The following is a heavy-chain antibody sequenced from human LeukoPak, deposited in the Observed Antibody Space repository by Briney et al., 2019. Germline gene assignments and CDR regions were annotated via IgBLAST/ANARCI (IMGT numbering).Heavy chain of an antibody. D-gene: IGHD3-10*01. Sequence: GASVKVSCKAFGYTFTSNYMHWVRQAPGQGPEWMGVISPSGGSTTYAQKFQGRVTLTRDMSTSTVYMELSSLRSEDTAVYYCARFRREPFGELSLIRDDAFDIWGQGTMVTVSS. CDR2: ISPSGGST. J-gene: IGHJ3*02. CDR3: ARFRREPFGELSLIRDDAFDI. CDR1: GYTFTSNY. V-gene: IGHV1-46*01.